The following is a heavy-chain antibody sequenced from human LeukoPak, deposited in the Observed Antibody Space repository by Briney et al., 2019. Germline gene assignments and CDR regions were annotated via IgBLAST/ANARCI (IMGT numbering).Heavy chain of an antibody. Sequence: GGSLRLPCAASGFTFSTYNMNWVRQAPGKGLEWLSYISSSSIIIYYADSVKGRFTISRDNAKNSLYLQMNSLRAEDTAVYYCARLEGNWFDPWGQGTLVTVSS. J-gene: IGHJ5*02. CDR1: GFTFSTYN. CDR3: ARLEGNWFDP. V-gene: IGHV3-48*01. CDR2: ISSSSIII.